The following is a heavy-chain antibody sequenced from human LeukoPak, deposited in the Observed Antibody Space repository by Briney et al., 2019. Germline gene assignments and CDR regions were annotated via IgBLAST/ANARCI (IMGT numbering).Heavy chain of an antibody. CDR2: NYTSGSD. Sequence: SETLSLPCSLWGRPISSYYWSWLPQPAGKGLEWIERNYTSGSDNLDPPLKSPVTMSVGTSQNQSSPEMNSLTAGDPAVYFRARDYDILTGHPLDYWGQGTLVTVSS. V-gene: IGHV4-4*07. CDR3: ARDYDILTGHPLDY. J-gene: IGHJ4*02. D-gene: IGHD3-9*01. CDR1: GRPISSYY.